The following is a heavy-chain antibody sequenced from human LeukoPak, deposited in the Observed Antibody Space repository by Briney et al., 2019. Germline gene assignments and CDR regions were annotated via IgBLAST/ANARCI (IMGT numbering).Heavy chain of an antibody. CDR1: GYTFTSYY. J-gene: IGHJ5*02. CDR2: INPSGGST. Sequence: ASVKVSCKASGYTFTSYYMHWVRQAPGQGLEWMGIINPSGGSTSYAQKFQGRVTMTRDTSTSTVYMELSSLRSEDTAVYYCARDASPGDYGSGSQNWLDPWARELWSPSPQ. CDR3: ARDASPGDYGSGSQNWLDP. D-gene: IGHD3-10*01. V-gene: IGHV1-46*01.